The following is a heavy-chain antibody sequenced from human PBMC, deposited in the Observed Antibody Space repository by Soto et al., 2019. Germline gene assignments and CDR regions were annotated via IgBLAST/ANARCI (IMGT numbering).Heavy chain of an antibody. V-gene: IGHV2-70*01. CDR2: IVWDDAN. J-gene: IGHJ6*02. Sequence: SGPTLVNPTQPLTLTRTLSGFPLTTHGVCVTWIRQPPGKLLEWLALIVWDDANYYNTSLKTRLTISKDTFKNQVVLTVTNMDSLDTSTHFTARTRLCERVPRKFYSRPDNWGQGTT. CDR3: ARTRLCERVPRKFYSRPDN. CDR1: GFPLTTHGVC. D-gene: IGHD4-4*01.